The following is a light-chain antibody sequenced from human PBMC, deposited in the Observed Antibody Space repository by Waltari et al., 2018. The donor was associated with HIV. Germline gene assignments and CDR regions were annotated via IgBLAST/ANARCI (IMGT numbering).Light chain of an antibody. CDR1: SSDVGEYKY. Sequence: QSALTQPASVSGSPGQSITISCTGTSSDVGEYKYVSWYQQHPGKAPTLVIYEVTYRPSGVSNRFSGSKSGNTASLTISGLQAEDEADYYCSSYTSSSTYVFGTGTKVTVL. CDR3: SSYTSSSTYV. CDR2: EVT. J-gene: IGLJ1*01. V-gene: IGLV2-14*01.